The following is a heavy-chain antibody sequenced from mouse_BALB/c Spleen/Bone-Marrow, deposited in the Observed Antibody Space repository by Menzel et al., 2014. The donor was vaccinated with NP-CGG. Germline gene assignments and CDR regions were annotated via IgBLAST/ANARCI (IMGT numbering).Heavy chain of an antibody. V-gene: IGHV1-80*01. Sequence: VQLQQSGAELVRPGSSVKISCKASGYAFSSYWMNWVRQRPGQGLEWIGQIYPGDGDTNYNGKFKGKATLTADRSSSTAYTQLSSLTPEDSAVYFCARIPWFAYWGQGTLVTVSA. CDR1: GYAFSSYW. CDR3: ARIPWFAY. J-gene: IGHJ3*01. CDR2: IYPGDGDT.